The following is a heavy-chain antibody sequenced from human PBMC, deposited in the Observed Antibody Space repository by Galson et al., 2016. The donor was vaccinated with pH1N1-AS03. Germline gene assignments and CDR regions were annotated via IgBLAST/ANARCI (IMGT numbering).Heavy chain of an antibody. Sequence: SVKVSCKASGVIFRSFGISWVRQAPGQGREWMGRVIGGFGTSKHAQKFQGRVTITADESTSTAYMELTSLRSDDTAAYYCARESRSNYVYLDYWGQGTLVTFSS. V-gene: IGHV1-69*13. CDR3: ARESRSNYVYLDY. J-gene: IGHJ4*02. CDR2: VIGGFGTS. CDR1: GVIFRSFG. D-gene: IGHD3-10*02.